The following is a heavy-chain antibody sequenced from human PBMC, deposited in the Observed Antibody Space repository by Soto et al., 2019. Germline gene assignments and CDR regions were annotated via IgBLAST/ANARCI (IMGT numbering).Heavy chain of an antibody. J-gene: IGHJ5*02. CDR2: VYHTGDT. V-gene: IGHV4-4*02. CDR3: AREIVTAGGNNYFDP. CDR1: GGTVASSHW. D-gene: IGHD2-21*02. Sequence: SETLSLTCGVSGGTVASSHWWSWVRQSPGRGLEWIGNVYHTGDTNFNPSLQSRVTCSVDKSNNQFSLRLTSVTAADTAVYFCAREIVTAGGNNYFDPWGPGTLVTVSS.